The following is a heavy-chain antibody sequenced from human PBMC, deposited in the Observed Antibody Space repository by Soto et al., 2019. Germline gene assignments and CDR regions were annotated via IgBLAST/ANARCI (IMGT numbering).Heavy chain of an antibody. CDR2: ISWNSGSI. Sequence: GGSLRLSCAASGFTFDDYAMHWVRQAPGKGLEWVSGISWNSGSIGYADSVKGRFTISRDNAKNSLYLQMNSLRAEDTALYYCAKGSNWNRYYFDYWGQGTLVTVSS. D-gene: IGHD1-20*01. CDR1: GFTFDDYA. CDR3: AKGSNWNRYYFDY. V-gene: IGHV3-9*01. J-gene: IGHJ4*02.